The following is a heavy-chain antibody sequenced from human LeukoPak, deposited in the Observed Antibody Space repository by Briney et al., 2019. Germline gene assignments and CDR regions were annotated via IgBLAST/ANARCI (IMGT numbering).Heavy chain of an antibody. CDR1: GYTFTSYG. D-gene: IGHD6-13*01. CDR3: ARVLAAADHYYGMDV. CDR2: ISAYNGNT. V-gene: IGHV1-18*01. Sequence: ASVKVSCKASGYTFTSYGISWVRQAPGQGLEWMGWISAYNGNTNYAQKLQGRVIMTTDTSTSTAYMELRSLRSDDTAVYYCARVLAAADHYYGMDVWGQGTTVTVSS. J-gene: IGHJ6*02.